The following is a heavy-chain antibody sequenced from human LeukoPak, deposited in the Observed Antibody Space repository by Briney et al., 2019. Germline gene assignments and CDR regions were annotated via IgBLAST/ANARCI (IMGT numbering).Heavy chain of an antibody. CDR2: TSSSDAGT. CDR3: ARAPVTSCRGAFCYPFDI. CDR1: GLTFNNYA. D-gene: IGHD2-15*01. Sequence: GGSLRLSCAVSGLTFNNYAMSWVRQAPGKGLEWVSATSSSDAGTYHAESVRGRFTISRDNSKNTLYLQMNSLRADDAAVYYCARAPVTSCRGAFCYPFDIWGQGTLVTVSS. J-gene: IGHJ4*02. V-gene: IGHV3-23*01.